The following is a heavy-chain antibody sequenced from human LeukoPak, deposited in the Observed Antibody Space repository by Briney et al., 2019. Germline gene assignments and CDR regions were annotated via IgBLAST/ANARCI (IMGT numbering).Heavy chain of an antibody. CDR3: ATPSGKIARDY. Sequence: SETLSLICTVLGGSISGPYWTWVRQPPGKGLEWIGYIHYSGSTNYNPSLESRVTMSVDTSKNHFSLKLSSVTAADTAVYYCATPSGKIARDYWVQGILVTVSS. D-gene: IGHD2/OR15-2a*01. J-gene: IGHJ4*02. CDR1: GGSISGPY. CDR2: IHYSGST. V-gene: IGHV4-59*11.